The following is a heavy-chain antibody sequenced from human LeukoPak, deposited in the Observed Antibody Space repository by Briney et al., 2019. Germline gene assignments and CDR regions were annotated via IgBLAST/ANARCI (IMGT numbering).Heavy chain of an antibody. J-gene: IGHJ4*02. CDR2: ISAYNGNT. V-gene: IGHV1-18*01. D-gene: IGHD3-3*01. CDR1: GGTFSSYG. Sequence: ASVKVSCKASGGTFSSYGISWVRQAPGQGLEWMGWISAYNGNTNYAQKLQGRVTMTTDTSTSTAYMELRSLRSDDTAVYYCARDPGETYYDFWSGYHTYYFDYWGQGTLVTVSS. CDR3: ARDPGETYYDFWSGYHTYYFDY.